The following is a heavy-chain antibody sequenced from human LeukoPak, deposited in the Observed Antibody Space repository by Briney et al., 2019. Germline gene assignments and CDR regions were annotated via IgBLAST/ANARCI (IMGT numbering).Heavy chain of an antibody. J-gene: IGHJ6*02. V-gene: IGHV4-4*09. Sequence: SETLSLTCTVSGGSISSSYWTWIRQPPGKGLEWIGYIYTSGSTDYNPSLKSRVTISVDTSKNQFSLKLTSVTAADTAMYYCARAGYYYYGMDVWGQGTTVTVSS. CDR2: IYTSGST. CDR3: ARAGYYYYGMDV. CDR1: GGSISSSY. D-gene: IGHD3-10*01.